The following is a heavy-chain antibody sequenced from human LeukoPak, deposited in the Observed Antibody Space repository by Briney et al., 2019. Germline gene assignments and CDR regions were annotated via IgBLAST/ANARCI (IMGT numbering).Heavy chain of an antibody. CDR3: AKALSPPYYFDY. CDR1: GFTFSSFV. J-gene: IGHJ4*02. Sequence: GGSLRLSCAGSGFTFSSFVMTWVRQVPGKGLEWVSSVSGNGGSTAYADSVKGRFTISRDNAKNTLYLQMDSLRAEDTAVYYCAKALSPPYYFDYWGQGTLVTVSS. V-gene: IGHV3-23*01. CDR2: VSGNGGST. D-gene: IGHD3-16*02.